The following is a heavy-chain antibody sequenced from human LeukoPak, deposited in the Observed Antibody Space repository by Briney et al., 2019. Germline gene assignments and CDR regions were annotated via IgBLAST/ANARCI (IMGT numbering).Heavy chain of an antibody. V-gene: IGHV3-23*01. CDR2: ISGSGGTT. J-gene: IGHJ4*02. CDR1: GFAFSSYG. Sequence: GGSLRLSCAASGFAFSSYGMSWVRQAPGKGLEWVSSISGSGGTTYYADSVKGRFTLSRDNSKNTLYLQMNSLRAEDTAVYYCAKGSRSLRFGEAGDYWGQGTLVTVSS. CDR3: AKGSRSLRFGEAGDY. D-gene: IGHD3-10*01.